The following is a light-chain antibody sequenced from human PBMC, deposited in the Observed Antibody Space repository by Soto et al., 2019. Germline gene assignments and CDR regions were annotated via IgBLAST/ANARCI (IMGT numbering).Light chain of an antibody. CDR3: QYYNNWLAT. CDR1: QSVSSN. V-gene: IGKV3-15*01. CDR2: GAS. J-gene: IGKJ4*01. Sequence: IVLTRSPGTLSLSPGERATLSCRASQSVSSNYLGWYQQKPGQAPRLLIYGASTGATGIPARFSGSGSGTEFTLTISSLQSEDCAIYYCQYYNNWLATFGGGTKVDIK.